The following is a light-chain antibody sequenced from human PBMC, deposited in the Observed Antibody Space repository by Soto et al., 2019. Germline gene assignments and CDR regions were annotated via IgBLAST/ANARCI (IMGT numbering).Light chain of an antibody. CDR1: QSVSSR. J-gene: IGKJ5*01. CDR2: GAS. CDR3: QHYAHNSPIT. V-gene: IGKV3-20*01. Sequence: EIVLTQSPGTLSLSPGERATRSCRASQSVSSRLAWYQQRPGQAPRLLISGASSRATGIPDRFSGSGSGTDFTLTISRLEPEDFALYYCQHYAHNSPITFGQGTRLEI.